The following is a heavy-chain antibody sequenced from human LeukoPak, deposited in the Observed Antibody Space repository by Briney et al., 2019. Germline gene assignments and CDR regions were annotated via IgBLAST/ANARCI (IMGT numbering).Heavy chain of an antibody. D-gene: IGHD3-10*01. CDR3: ATEDPRGYYFDY. V-gene: IGHV1-46*01. Sequence: ASVKVSCKASGYTFTSYYMHWVRQAPGQGLEWMGIINPSGGSTSYAQKFQGRVTITADKSTGTAYMELSSLRSEDTAVYYCATEDPRGYYFDYWGQGTLVTVSS. J-gene: IGHJ4*02. CDR1: GYTFTSYY. CDR2: INPSGGST.